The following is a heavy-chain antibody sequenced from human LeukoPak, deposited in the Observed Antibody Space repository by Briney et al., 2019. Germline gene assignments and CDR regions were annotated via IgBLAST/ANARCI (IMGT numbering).Heavy chain of an antibody. D-gene: IGHD3-22*01. J-gene: IGHJ4*02. CDR1: GYSISSGYY. Sequence: SETLSLTCTVSGYSISSGYYWGWIRQPPGKGLEWIGSIYHSGSTYYNPSLKSRVTISVDTSKNQFSLKLSSVTAADTAVYYCAREGIAYDSSGYSQYFDYWGQGTLVTVSS. CDR2: IYHSGST. CDR3: AREGIAYDSSGYSQYFDY. V-gene: IGHV4-38-2*02.